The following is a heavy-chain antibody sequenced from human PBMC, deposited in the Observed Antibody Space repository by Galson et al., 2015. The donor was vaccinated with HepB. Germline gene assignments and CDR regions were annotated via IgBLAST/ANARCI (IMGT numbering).Heavy chain of an antibody. J-gene: IGHJ6*02. CDR1: GFTFSSYS. V-gene: IGHV3-21*01. D-gene: IGHD3-22*01. CDR2: ISSSSSYI. Sequence: SLRLSCAASGFTFSSYSMNWVRQAPGKGLEWVSSISSSSSYIYYADSVKGRFTISRDNAKNSLYLQMNSLRAEDTAVYYCAREYYDSSYYYYGMDVWGQGTTVTVSS. CDR3: AREYYDSSYYYYGMDV.